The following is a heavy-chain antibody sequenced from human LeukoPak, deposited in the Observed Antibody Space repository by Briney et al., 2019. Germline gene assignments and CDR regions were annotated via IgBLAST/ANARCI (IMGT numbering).Heavy chain of an antibody. V-gene: IGHV4-39*01. CDR1: GGSIGSSYYY. CDR2: IYYNGST. D-gene: IGHD6-6*01. Sequence: SETLSLTCTVSGGSIGSSYYYWGWIRQPPGRGLEWIGSIYYNGSTYYNPSLKSRVTISDDTSKNKFSLKLNSVPAADTAVYYCARHRIAARGSFDYWGQGTLVTVSS. CDR3: ARHRIAARGSFDY. J-gene: IGHJ4*02.